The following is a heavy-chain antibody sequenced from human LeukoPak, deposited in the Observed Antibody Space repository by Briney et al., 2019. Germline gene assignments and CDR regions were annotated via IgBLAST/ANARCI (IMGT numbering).Heavy chain of an antibody. Sequence: SESLSLTCTVSGGSISSHYWSWIRQPPGKGLEWLGYIYYSGSTNYNPSLKSRVTISVDTSKNQFSLKLSSVTAVDTAVYYCARVWRPYYYYYYMDVWGKGTTVTVSS. J-gene: IGHJ6*03. CDR1: GGSISSHY. CDR3: ARVWRPYYYYYYMDV. CDR2: IYYSGST. D-gene: IGHD3-16*01. V-gene: IGHV4-59*11.